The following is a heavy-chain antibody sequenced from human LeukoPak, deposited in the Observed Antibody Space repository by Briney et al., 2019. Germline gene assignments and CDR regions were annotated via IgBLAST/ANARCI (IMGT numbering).Heavy chain of an antibody. CDR2: ITCYGGSA. CDR1: GFTFSSYA. CDR3: AKQSWVAGTGVIDY. Sequence: PGGSLRLSCGASGFTFSSYAMSWVRQAPGKGLEWVSAITCYGGSAFSADSVRGRFTISRDNSKNTLYLQMNNLRADDTAIYYCAKQSWVAGTGVIDYWGRGTLVTVSS. D-gene: IGHD2-8*02. V-gene: IGHV3-23*01. J-gene: IGHJ4*02.